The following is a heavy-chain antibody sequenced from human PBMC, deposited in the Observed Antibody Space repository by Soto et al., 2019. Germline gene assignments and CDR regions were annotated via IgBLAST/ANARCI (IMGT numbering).Heavy chain of an antibody. Sequence: QVQLVQSGAEVKKPGSSVKVSCKASGGTFSSYAISWVRQAPGQGLEWMGGIIPIFGTATYAQKFQGRVTSTGGESTSTDYMELSSMRSEDAAVYYCARFGEGGGYWGQGTLVTVSS. V-gene: IGHV1-69*01. CDR2: IIPIFGTA. D-gene: IGHD3-16*01. CDR3: ARFGEGGGY. CDR1: GGTFSSYA. J-gene: IGHJ4*02.